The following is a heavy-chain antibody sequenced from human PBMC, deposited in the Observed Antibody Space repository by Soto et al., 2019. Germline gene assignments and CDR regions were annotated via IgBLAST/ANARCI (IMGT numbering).Heavy chain of an antibody. CDR2: ISPSGTT. D-gene: IGHD6-6*01. CDR1: SGSLSGYY. Sequence: SETLYLTCSLYSGSLSGYYWSWIRQPPGKGLEWIGEISPSGTTNYSPSLKSRVSISVDTSKNQFSLNLTSLTAADTAVYYCARAPKVSGSAQTRPDFWGQGSLV. CDR3: ARAPKVSGSAQTRPDF. J-gene: IGHJ4*02. V-gene: IGHV4-34*01.